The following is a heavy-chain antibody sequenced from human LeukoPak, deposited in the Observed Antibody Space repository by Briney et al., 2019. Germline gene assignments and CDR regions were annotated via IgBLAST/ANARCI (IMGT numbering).Heavy chain of an antibody. Sequence: ASVKVSCTASGYTFTSYGISWVRQAPGQGLEWMGWISAYNGNTNYAQKLQGRVTMTTDTSTSTAYMELRSLRSDDTAVYYCARERSAIFGVAVGDWFDPWGQGTLVTVSS. D-gene: IGHD3-3*01. V-gene: IGHV1-18*01. CDR1: GYTFTSYG. CDR2: ISAYNGNT. J-gene: IGHJ5*02. CDR3: ARERSAIFGVAVGDWFDP.